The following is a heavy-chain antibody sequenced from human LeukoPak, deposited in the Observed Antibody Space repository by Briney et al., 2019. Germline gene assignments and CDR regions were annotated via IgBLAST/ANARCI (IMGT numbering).Heavy chain of an antibody. CDR2: ISAYNGNT. CDR3: ARGRADYDFWSGYSPYFDY. CDR1: GYTFTSYG. V-gene: IGHV1-18*01. J-gene: IGHJ4*02. D-gene: IGHD3-3*01. Sequence: ASVKVSCKASGYTFTSYGISWVRQAPVQGLEWMGWISAYNGNTNYAQKLQGRVTMTTDTSTSTAYMELRSLRSDDTAVYYCARGRADYDFWSGYSPYFDYWGQGTLVTVSS.